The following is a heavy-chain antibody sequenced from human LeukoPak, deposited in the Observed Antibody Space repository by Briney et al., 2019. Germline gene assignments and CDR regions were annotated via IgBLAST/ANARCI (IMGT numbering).Heavy chain of an antibody. CDR3: ARLPHGAGYYYMDV. CDR2: INHSGST. Sequence: SETLSLTCAVYGGSFSGYYWSWIRQPPGKGLEWIGEINHSGSTNYNPSLKSRVTISVDTSKNQFSLKLSSVTAADTAVYYCARLPHGAGYYYMDVWSKGTTVTVSS. CDR1: GGSFSGYY. V-gene: IGHV4-34*01. D-gene: IGHD3-10*01. J-gene: IGHJ6*03.